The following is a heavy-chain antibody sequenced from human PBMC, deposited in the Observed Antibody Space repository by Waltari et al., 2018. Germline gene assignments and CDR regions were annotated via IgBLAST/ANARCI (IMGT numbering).Heavy chain of an antibody. CDR2: ITDTGSDT. D-gene: IGHD1-26*01. CDR3: VKGSGGSRPYYFDS. Sequence: EVQLEESGGGLVQPGGSLRLSCAASGFTFSRYAMAWVRQVPGKGLEGISAITDTGSDTYSAEAVKGRFTISRDHSLYLQMKSLRVEDTAVYYCVKGSGGSRPYYFDSWGQGTLVTVSS. V-gene: IGHV3-23*04. CDR1: GFTFSRYA. J-gene: IGHJ4*02.